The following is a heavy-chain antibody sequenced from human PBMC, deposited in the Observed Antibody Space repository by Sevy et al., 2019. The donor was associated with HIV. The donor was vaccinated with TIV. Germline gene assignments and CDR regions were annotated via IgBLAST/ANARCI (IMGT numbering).Heavy chain of an antibody. CDR3: ATPRFDF. Sequence: GGSLRLSCEASGFDFSSHWMQWVRQAPGKGLVWVSRMNTDESSTNYADSVKGRVTISTDNAKNTLYLEMNNLRDEDTALYYCATPRFDFWGPGTLVTVSS. V-gene: IGHV3-74*01. J-gene: IGHJ4*02. CDR1: GFDFSSHW. CDR2: MNTDESST.